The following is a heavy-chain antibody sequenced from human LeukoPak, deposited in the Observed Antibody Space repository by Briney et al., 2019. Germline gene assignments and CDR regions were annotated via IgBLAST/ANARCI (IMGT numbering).Heavy chain of an antibody. CDR3: ARDHELRRIVATFDY. D-gene: IGHD2-21*01. J-gene: IGHJ4*02. CDR2: ISYDGNNQ. CDR1: GFTFSSSA. Sequence: GGSLRLSCGASGFTFSSSAMHWVRQAPGKGLEWVGVISYDGNNQYYAAYVKGRLSISRDNSKNTVYLQINSLVAADTAAYYCARDHELRRIVATFDYWGQGTLVTVAS. V-gene: IGHV3-30-3*01.